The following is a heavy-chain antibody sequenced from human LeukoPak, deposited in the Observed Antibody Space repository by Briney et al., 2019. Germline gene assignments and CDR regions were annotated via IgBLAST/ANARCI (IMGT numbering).Heavy chain of an antibody. CDR3: AKDSLIAARLTSNAFDI. V-gene: IGHV3-9*01. CDR2: ISWNSGSI. Sequence: PGGSLRLSCAASGFTFDDYAMHWVRQAPGKGLEWVSGISWNSGSIGYADSVKGRFTISRDNAKNSLYLQMNGLRAEDTALYYCAKDSLIAARLTSNAFDIWGQGTMVTVSS. J-gene: IGHJ3*02. CDR1: GFTFDDYA. D-gene: IGHD6-6*01.